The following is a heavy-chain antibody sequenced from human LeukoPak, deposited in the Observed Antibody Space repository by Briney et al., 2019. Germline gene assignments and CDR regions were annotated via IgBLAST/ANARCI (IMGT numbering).Heavy chain of an antibody. CDR1: GSTFSTYN. J-gene: IGHJ4*02. Sequence: GGSLRLSCAASGSTFSTYNMNWVRQAPGKGLEWVSSISSSSSYMYYADSVKGRFTISRDNAKNTLYLQMNSLRAEDTGVYYCARGPGAFCGGDCPDYWGQGILVTVS. CDR2: ISSSSSYM. D-gene: IGHD2-21*02. V-gene: IGHV3-21*01. CDR3: ARGPGAFCGGDCPDY.